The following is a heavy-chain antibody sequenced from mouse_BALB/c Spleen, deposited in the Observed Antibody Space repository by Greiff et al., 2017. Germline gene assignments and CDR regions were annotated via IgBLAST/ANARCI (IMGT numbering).Heavy chain of an antibody. D-gene: IGHD2-1*01. V-gene: IGHV14-4*02. CDR3: NAPGIYYGNYTWFAY. J-gene: IGHJ3*01. CDR1: GFNIKDYY. Sequence: EVQLQQSGAELVRSGASVKLSCTASGFNIKDYYMHWVKQRPEQGLEWIGWIDPENGDTEYAPKFQGKATMTADTSSNTAYLQLSSLTSEDTAVYYGNAPGIYYGNYTWFAYWGQGTLVTVSA. CDR2: IDPENGDT.